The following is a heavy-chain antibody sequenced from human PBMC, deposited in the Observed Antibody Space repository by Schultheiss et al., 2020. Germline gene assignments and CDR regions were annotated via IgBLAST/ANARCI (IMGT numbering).Heavy chain of an antibody. V-gene: IGHV1-58*02. J-gene: IGHJ4*02. CDR3: ARTDSGWYYLDY. Sequence: SVKVYCKASGYTFTSYGISWVRQARGQRLEWIGWIVVGSGNTNYAQKFQERVTITRDMSPSTAYMELSSLRSEDTAVYYCARTDSGWYYLDYWGQGTLVTVSS. CDR2: IVVGSGNT. D-gene: IGHD3-10*01. CDR1: GYTFTSYG.